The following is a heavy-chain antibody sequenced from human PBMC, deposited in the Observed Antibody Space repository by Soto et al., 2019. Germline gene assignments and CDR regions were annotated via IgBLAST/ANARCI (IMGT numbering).Heavy chain of an antibody. V-gene: IGHV4-30-2*06. J-gene: IGHJ6*02. CDR2: TYQSGSA. Sequence: SATLSLTCTVSGGSISSGGYSWTWIRQSPGKGLEWIGYTYQSGSAYYNPSLKSRVTISVDRSKNQFSLNLTSVTAADTAVYYCARFYYGMDVWGQWTRVNV. CDR3: ARFYYGMDV. CDR1: GGSISSGGYS.